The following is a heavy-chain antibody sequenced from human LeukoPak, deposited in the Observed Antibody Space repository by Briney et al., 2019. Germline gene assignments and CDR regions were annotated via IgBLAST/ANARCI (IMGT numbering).Heavy chain of an antibody. V-gene: IGHV4-31*03. J-gene: IGHJ3*02. CDR2: IYYSGST. Sequence: SQTLSLTCTVSGGSISSGGSYWRWIRQHPGKGLDWIGYIYYSGSTDYNPSLKSRFTMSVDTSKNQFSLKLSSVTAADTAVYYCASADYDMAFDIWGQGTMVTVSS. D-gene: IGHD3-9*01. CDR3: ASADYDMAFDI. CDR1: GGSISSGGSY.